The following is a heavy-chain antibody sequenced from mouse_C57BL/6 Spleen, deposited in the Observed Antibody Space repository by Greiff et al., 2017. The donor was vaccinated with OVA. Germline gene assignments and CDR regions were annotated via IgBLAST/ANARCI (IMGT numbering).Heavy chain of an antibody. CDR3: TRCPANWDWFAY. D-gene: IGHD4-1*01. V-gene: IGHV1-15*01. Sequence: QVQLKESGAELVRPGASVTLSCKASGYTFTDYEMHWVKQTPVHGLEWIGAIDPETGGTAYNQKFKGKAILTADKSSSTAYMELRSLTSEDSAVYYCTRCPANWDWFAYWGQGTLVTVSA. CDR1: GYTFTDYE. CDR2: IDPETGGT. J-gene: IGHJ3*01.